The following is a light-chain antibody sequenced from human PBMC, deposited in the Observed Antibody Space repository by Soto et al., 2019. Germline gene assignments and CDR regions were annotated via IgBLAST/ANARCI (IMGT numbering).Light chain of an antibody. CDR1: QVISSW. Sequence: DSQIPKSPSSRAASVGDRLTITWRGSQVISSWLAWYQQKPGKAPKLLLYKASTLKSGVPSRFSGSGSGTEFTLTISSMQPDDFATSYCQNYNRYSEAFGQGTKVDIK. CDR2: KAS. J-gene: IGKJ1*01. V-gene: IGKV1-5*03. CDR3: QNYNRYSEA.